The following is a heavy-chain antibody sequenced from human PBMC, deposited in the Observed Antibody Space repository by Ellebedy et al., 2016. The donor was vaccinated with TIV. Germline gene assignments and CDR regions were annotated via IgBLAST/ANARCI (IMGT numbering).Heavy chain of an antibody. CDR3: ARRDRANAFDL. CDR1: GYPFTNHF. D-gene: IGHD3-22*01. J-gene: IGHJ3*01. V-gene: IGHV1-46*01. CDR2: IHPGAGST. Sequence: ASVKVSCKASGYPFTNHFIQWVRQAPGQGLEWMGIIHPGAGSTTYSQKFQGRVTMTEDTSTDTAYMELSSLRSEDTAVYYCARRDRANAFDLWGQGTMVTVSS.